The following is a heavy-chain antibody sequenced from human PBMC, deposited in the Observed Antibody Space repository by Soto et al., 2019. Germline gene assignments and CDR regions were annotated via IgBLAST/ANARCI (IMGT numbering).Heavy chain of an antibody. CDR3: ARSGGFYSRNWFDP. V-gene: IGHV4-4*07. D-gene: IGHD2-21*02. J-gene: IGHJ5*02. CDR1: AGSISSYY. Sequence: SETRPLTCTVSAGSISSYYWSWTRHPAGKGLEWIGRIYTSGSTNNNTTLKRRVTMSVDTSKNQFSLKLSSVTAAVTAVYYCARSGGFYSRNWFDPWGQGTLVTVSS. CDR2: IYTSGST.